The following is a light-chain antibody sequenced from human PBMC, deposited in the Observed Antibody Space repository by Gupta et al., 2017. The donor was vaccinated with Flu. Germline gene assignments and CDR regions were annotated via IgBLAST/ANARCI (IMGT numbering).Light chain of an antibody. V-gene: IGKV3-11*01. Sequence: GESATLSCRASQSVSSYLAWYQQKPGQAPRLLIYDASNRATGIPARFSGSGSGTDFTLTISSLEPEDFAVYYCQQRSNWPPLFGGGTKVEIK. J-gene: IGKJ4*01. CDR1: QSVSSY. CDR2: DAS. CDR3: QQRSNWPPL.